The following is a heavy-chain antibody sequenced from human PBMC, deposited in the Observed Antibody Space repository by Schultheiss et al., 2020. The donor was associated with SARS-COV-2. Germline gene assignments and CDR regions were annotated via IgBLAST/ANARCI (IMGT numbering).Heavy chain of an antibody. Sequence: GGSLRLSCAASGFTFSSYAMSWVRQAPGKGLEWVSVTYSGGSTYYVDSVKGRFTTSRDNSKNTLYLQMDSLGPEDTAVYYCASYYDSGWYPLGYWGQGTLVTVSS. V-gene: IGHV3-66*02. CDR3: ASYYDSGWYPLGY. J-gene: IGHJ4*02. CDR1: GFTFSSYA. D-gene: IGHD6-19*01. CDR2: TYSGGST.